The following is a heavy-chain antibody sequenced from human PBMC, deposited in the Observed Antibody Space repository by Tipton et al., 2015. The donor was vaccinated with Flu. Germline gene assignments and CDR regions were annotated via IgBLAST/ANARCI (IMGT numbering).Heavy chain of an antibody. CDR2: IYYSGST. D-gene: IGHD1-1*01. J-gene: IGHJ4*02. V-gene: IGHV4-31*03. Sequence: TLSLTCTVSGGSISSGGNYWSWIRQHPGKGLEWIGDIYYSGSTYYNPSLTSRVTISVDTSRNQFSLRLSSVTAADTAIYYCARETTLMASNFDYWGQGTLVTASS. CDR3: ARETTLMASNFDY. CDR1: GGSISSGGNY.